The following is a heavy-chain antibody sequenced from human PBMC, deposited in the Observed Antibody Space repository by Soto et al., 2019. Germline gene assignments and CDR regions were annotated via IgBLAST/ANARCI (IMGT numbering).Heavy chain of an antibody. J-gene: IGHJ4*02. CDR3: AKQADRGVIIGPFDY. D-gene: IGHD3-10*01. V-gene: IGHV3-30*18. Sequence: AGGSLRLSCAASGFTFSSYGMHWVRQAPGKGLEWVAVISYDGSNKYYADSVKGRFTISRDNSKNTLYLQMNSLRAEDTAVYYCAKQADRGVIIGPFDYWGQGTLVTVSS. CDR1: GFTFSSYG. CDR2: ISYDGSNK.